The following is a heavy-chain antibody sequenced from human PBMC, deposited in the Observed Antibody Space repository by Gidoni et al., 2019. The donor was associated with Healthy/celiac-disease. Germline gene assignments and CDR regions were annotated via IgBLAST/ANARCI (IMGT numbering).Heavy chain of an antibody. V-gene: IGHV4-34*01. J-gene: IGHJ6*03. D-gene: IGHD3-3*01. CDR2: INHSGST. CDR1: GGSFSGSY. Sequence: QVQLRQWGEGLLKPSETLSLTCAVYGGSFSGSYWSWIRQPPGKGLEWIGEINHSGSTNYNPSLKSRVTISVDTSKNQFSLKLSSVTAADTAVYYCARGERGYYDFWSGYSGVGYYYYYMDVWGKGTTVTVSS. CDR3: ARGERGYYDFWSGYSGVGYYYYYMDV.